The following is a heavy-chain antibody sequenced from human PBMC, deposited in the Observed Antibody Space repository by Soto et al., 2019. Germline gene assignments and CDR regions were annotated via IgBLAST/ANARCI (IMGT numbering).Heavy chain of an antibody. CDR2: ISYDGSNK. D-gene: IGHD5-18*01. J-gene: IGHJ4*02. Sequence: GGSLRLSCAASGFAFSSYAMQWVRQAPGKGLEWVAVISYDGSNKYYADSVKGRFTISRDNSKNTLYLQMNSLRDDDTAVYYCVRQAWLQLWFFDYWGQGTLVTVSS. CDR3: VRQAWLQLWFFDY. CDR1: GFAFSSYA. V-gene: IGHV3-30-3*01.